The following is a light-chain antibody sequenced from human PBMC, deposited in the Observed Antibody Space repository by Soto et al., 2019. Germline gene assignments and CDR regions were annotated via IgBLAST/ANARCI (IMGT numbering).Light chain of an antibody. Sequence: EIVLTQSPATLSLSPGERATLSCRASQSVSSYLAWYQQKPGQAPRLLIYDASNRATGIPARFSGSGSGTDFTLTISSLEPEDVAVYYCQPRSNWPAITFGQGTRLEIK. V-gene: IGKV3-11*01. CDR3: QPRSNWPAIT. CDR2: DAS. CDR1: QSVSSY. J-gene: IGKJ5*01.